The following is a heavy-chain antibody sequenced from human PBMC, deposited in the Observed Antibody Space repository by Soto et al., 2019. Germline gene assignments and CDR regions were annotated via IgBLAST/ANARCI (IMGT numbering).Heavy chain of an antibody. CDR2: ISWNSGSI. D-gene: IGHD6-19*01. V-gene: IGHV3-9*01. Sequence: GGSLRLSCAASGFTFDDYAMHWVRQAPGKGLEGVSGISWNSGSIGYADSVKGRFTISRDNAKNSLYLQMNSLRAEDTALYYCAKVGIAVAGDYYYYMDVWGKGTTVTVSS. CDR1: GFTFDDYA. CDR3: AKVGIAVAGDYYYYMDV. J-gene: IGHJ6*03.